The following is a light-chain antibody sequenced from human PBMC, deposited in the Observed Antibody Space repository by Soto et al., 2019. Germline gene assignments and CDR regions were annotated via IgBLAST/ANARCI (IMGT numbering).Light chain of an antibody. CDR2: DAS. Sequence: DIVMTQSPLSLPVTPGEPASISCRASQSVSSYLAWFQQSPGQAPRLLIYDASNRATGIPDRFSGSVSGTEFTLTISSLQSADSAVYYCQQYSNWPPFTFGQGTRLEI. CDR3: QQYSNWPPFT. CDR1: QSVSSY. V-gene: IGKV3-15*01. J-gene: IGKJ5*01.